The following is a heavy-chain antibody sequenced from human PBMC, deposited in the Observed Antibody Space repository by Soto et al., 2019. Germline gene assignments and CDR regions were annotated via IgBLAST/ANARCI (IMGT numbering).Heavy chain of an antibody. V-gene: IGHV1-8*01. CDR2: MNPNSGNR. CDR3: ARAGYTDYYYYGMDV. D-gene: IGHD5-12*01. Sequence: ASVKVSCKASGYTFTSSDINWVRQASGQGLEWMGRMNPNSGNRVYPQRFQGRVTMSMNTSKSTAYMELSSLRSDDTAVCYCARAGYTDYYYYGMDVWGQGTTVTVSS. J-gene: IGHJ6*02. CDR1: GYTFTSSD.